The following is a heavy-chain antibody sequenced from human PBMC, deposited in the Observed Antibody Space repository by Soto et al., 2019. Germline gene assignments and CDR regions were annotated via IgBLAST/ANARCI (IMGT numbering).Heavy chain of an antibody. Sequence: GASVKVSCKASGYTFTSYGISWVRQAPGQGLEWMGWISAYNGNTNYAQTFQGRVTITADESMTTAYMELSGLRSEDTAVYYCARGPDYEGYFDYWGRGTLVTVSS. CDR3: ARGPDYEGYFDY. D-gene: IGHD4-17*01. CDR1: GYTFTSYG. V-gene: IGHV1-18*01. J-gene: IGHJ4*02. CDR2: ISAYNGNT.